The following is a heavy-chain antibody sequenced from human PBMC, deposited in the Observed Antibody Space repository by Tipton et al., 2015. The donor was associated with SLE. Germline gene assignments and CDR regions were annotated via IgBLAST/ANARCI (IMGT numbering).Heavy chain of an antibody. Sequence: TLSLTCTVSGGSISSSSYYWGWIRQPPGKGLEWIGSIYYSGSTYYNPSLKSRVTISVDTSKNQFSLKLSSVTAADTAVYYCASIYSNYAEYFQHWGQGTLVTVSS. CDR3: ASIYSNYAEYFQH. J-gene: IGHJ1*01. V-gene: IGHV4-39*07. CDR1: GGSISSSSYY. CDR2: IYYSGST. D-gene: IGHD4-11*01.